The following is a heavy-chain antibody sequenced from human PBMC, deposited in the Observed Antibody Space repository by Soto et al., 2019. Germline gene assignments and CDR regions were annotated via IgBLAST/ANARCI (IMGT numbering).Heavy chain of an antibody. CDR3: ARSLRVGATYYFDY. V-gene: IGHV3-72*01. Sequence: GGSLRLSCAVSAFTFSDHYMDRVRQAPGKGLEWVGRTRNSANSYTTVYAASVKGRFTISRDDSKNSLYLQMNSLKAEDTAVYFCARSLRVGATYYFDYWGQGALVTVS. CDR1: AFTFSDHY. J-gene: IGHJ4*02. CDR2: TRNSANSYTT. D-gene: IGHD1-26*01.